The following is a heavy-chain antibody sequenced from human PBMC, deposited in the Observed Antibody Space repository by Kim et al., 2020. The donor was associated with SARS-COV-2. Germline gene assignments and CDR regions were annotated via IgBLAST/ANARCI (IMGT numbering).Heavy chain of an antibody. J-gene: IGHJ4*02. Sequence: GGSLRLSCAASGFTVSTNYMSWVRQAPGKGLELVSVSYAGNTDYADSVKGRFIISSDYSKNTLYLQMRSLIAEDTALYYCARDLNFWGQGTLVTVSS. CDR1: GFTVSTNY. CDR3: ARDLNF. CDR2: SYAGNT. V-gene: IGHV3-53*01.